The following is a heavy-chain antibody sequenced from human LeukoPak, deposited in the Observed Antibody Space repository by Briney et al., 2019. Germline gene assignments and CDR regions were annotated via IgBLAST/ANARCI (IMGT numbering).Heavy chain of an antibody. J-gene: IGHJ5*02. CDR2: INANCIST. CDR3: AKPISGGLAGTADWFRP. V-gene: IGHV3-23*01. Sequence: AGSLTLSCEASGFSFTVTAMSWLRHPPRGWREWVSTINANCISTSDAASVRGRSTISRDNAKDTLYLQLNTLRADAAATYYCAKPISGGLAGTADWFRPWGQGTLVVVSS. D-gene: IGHD6-13*01. CDR1: GFSFTVTA.